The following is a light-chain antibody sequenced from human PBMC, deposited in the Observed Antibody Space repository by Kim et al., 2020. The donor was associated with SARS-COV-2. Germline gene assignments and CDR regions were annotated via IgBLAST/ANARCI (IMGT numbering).Light chain of an antibody. CDR3: QLWDTDTDHWV. CDR1: DIGSKD. Sequence: APGKTARVACGGNDIGSKDVHWYRQKTGRAPVLVINNDDERPSGIPERFSGSNSGNTATLTIGRAEAGDEADYYCQLWDTDTDHWVFGGGTQLTVL. CDR2: NDD. V-gene: IGLV3-21*04. J-gene: IGLJ3*02.